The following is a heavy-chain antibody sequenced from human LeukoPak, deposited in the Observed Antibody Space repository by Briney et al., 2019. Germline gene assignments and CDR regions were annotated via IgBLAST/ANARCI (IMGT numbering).Heavy chain of an antibody. Sequence: ASVKVSCKASGYTFTGYYMHWVRQAPGQGLEWMGWINPNSGGTNYAQKFQGRVTMTRDTSISTAYMELSRLRSDDTAVYYCARVRRVAGTKSWFDPWGQGTLVTVSS. CDR3: ARVRRVAGTKSWFDP. D-gene: IGHD6-19*01. CDR1: GYTFTGYY. J-gene: IGHJ5*02. CDR2: INPNSGGT. V-gene: IGHV1-2*02.